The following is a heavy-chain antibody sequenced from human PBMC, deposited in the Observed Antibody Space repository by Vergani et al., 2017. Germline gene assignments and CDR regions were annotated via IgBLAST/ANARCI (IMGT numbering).Heavy chain of an antibody. Sequence: QLQLQESGPGLVKPSETLSLTCTVSGGSISSSSYYWGWIRQPPGKGLEWIGSIYYSGSTYYNPSLKSRVTISVDTSKNQFSLKLSSVNAADTAVYYCARGRGFGSYYYYYMDVWGKGTTVTVSS. CDR2: IYYSGST. CDR3: ARGRGFGSYYYYYMDV. J-gene: IGHJ6*03. D-gene: IGHD3-10*01. CDR1: GGSISSSSYY. V-gene: IGHV4-39*07.